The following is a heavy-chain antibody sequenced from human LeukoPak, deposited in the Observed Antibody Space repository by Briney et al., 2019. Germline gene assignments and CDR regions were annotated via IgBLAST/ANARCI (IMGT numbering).Heavy chain of an antibody. CDR3: AKHRGLSGWYETYYFDY. D-gene: IGHD6-19*01. V-gene: IGHV3-23*01. J-gene: IGHJ4*02. CDR1: GFTFSSYA. Sequence: QAGGSLRLSCAASGFTFSSYAMSWVRQAPGKGLEWVSAISGSGGSTYYADPVKGRFTISRDNSKNTLYLQMNSLRAEDTAVYYCAKHRGLSGWYETYYFDYWGQGTLVTVSS. CDR2: ISGSGGST.